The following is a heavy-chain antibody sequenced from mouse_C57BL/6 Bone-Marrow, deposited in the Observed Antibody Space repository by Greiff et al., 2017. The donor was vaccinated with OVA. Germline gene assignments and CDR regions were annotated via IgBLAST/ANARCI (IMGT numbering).Heavy chain of an antibody. Sequence: EVQLQQSGPELVKPGASVKISCKASGYTFTDYYMNWVKQSHGKSLEWIGDINPNNGGTSYNQKFKGKATLTVDKSSSTAYMELRSLTSEDSAVYYCAVEDYDYAMDYWGQGTSVTVSS. CDR3: AVEDYDYAMDY. CDR1: GYTFTDYY. J-gene: IGHJ4*01. V-gene: IGHV1-26*01. CDR2: INPNNGGT. D-gene: IGHD1-1*02.